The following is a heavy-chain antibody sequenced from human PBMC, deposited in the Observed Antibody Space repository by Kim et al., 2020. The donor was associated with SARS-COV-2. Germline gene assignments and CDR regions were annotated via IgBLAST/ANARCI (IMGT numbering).Heavy chain of an antibody. V-gene: IGHV3-9*01. CDR1: GFTFDDYA. D-gene: IGHD2-15*01. J-gene: IGHJ6*01. CDR3: AKDTSYCSGGSCYGMDV. Sequence: GGSLRLSCAASGFTFDDYAMHWVRQAPGKGLEWVSGISWNSGSIGYADSVKGRFTISRDNAKNSLYLQMNSLRAEDTALYYCAKDTSYCSGGSCYGMDV. CDR2: ISWNSGSI.